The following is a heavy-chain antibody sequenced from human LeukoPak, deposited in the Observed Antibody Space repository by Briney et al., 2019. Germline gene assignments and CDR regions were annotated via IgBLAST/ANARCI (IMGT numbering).Heavy chain of an antibody. CDR1: GYFFNSYW. V-gene: IGHV5-51*01. CDR3: ARGDPTGGNYHTLDY. Sequence: GESLKISCEGAGYFFNSYWIAWVRQMPGKGLEWMGIIYPSDLDIRYSPSFQGQVTMSVDKSNSIAYLQWNSLKASDTGMYFCARGDPTGGNYHTLDYWGQGTLVTVPS. D-gene: IGHD5-24*01. CDR2: IYPSDLDI. J-gene: IGHJ4*02.